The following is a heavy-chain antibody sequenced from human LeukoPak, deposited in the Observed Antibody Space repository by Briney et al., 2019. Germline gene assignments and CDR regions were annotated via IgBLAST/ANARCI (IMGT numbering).Heavy chain of an antibody. V-gene: IGHV3-21*01. D-gene: IGHD4-17*01. CDR3: ARDGAVTNGRYFDY. Sequence: PGGSLRLSCAASGFTFSSYGMHWVRQAPGKGLEWVSSISSSSSSYIYYGDSVKGRFTISRDNAKNSLYLQMNSLRAEDTAVYYCARDGAVTNGRYFDYWGQGTLVTVSS. J-gene: IGHJ4*02. CDR1: GFTFSSYG. CDR2: ISSSSSSYI.